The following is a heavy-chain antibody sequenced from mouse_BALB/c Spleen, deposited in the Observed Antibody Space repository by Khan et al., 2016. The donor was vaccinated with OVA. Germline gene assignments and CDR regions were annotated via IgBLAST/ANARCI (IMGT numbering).Heavy chain of an antibody. V-gene: IGHV1-7*01. CDR1: GYTFINYW. CDR2: INPSTGYT. J-gene: IGHJ2*01. Sequence: QVQLQQSGAELAKPGASVKMSCKASGYTFINYWILWIKQRPGQGLEWIGYINPSTGYTEYNQNFKDKATLTADKSSSTAYMQLSSLTSEDSTVDYCARRGLRWDIDYWGQGTTLTVSS. D-gene: IGHD1-1*01. CDR3: ARRGLRWDIDY.